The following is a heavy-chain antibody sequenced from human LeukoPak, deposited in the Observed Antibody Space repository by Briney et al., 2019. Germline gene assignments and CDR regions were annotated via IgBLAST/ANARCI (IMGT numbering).Heavy chain of an antibody. V-gene: IGHV6-1*01. Sequence: SQTLSLTCAISGDIISSNSAAWHWIRQSPSRGLEWLERTYYRTNWYNDYAVPVTSRITINPDTSKNQFSLQLNSVTPEDTAVYYCARDRFYYYDSSGYSPGFDYWGQGTLVTVSS. CDR2: TYYRTNWYN. CDR1: GDIISSNSAA. D-gene: IGHD3-22*01. CDR3: ARDRFYYYDSSGYSPGFDY. J-gene: IGHJ4*02.